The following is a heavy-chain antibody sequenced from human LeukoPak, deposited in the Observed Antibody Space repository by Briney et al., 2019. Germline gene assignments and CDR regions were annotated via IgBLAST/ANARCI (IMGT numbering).Heavy chain of an antibody. CDR1: GFIFSDYY. V-gene: IGHV3-11*01. D-gene: IGHD3-22*01. J-gene: IGHJ5*02. CDR3: AKDRWFDYYDSSGYYNWFDP. Sequence: GGSLRLSCAASGFIFSDYYMSWIRQAPGKGLEWVSYISSSGSTMYYTDSVKGRFTISRDNAKDSLYLQMNSLRAEDTAVYYCAKDRWFDYYDSSGYYNWFDPWGQGTLVTVSS. CDR2: ISSSGSTM.